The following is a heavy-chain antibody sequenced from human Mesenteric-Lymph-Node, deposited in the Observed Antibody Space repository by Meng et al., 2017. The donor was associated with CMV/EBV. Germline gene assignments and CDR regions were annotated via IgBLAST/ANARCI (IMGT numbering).Heavy chain of an antibody. CDR1: GDSVSSNSAA. CDR2: TYYRSKWYN. Sequence: SETLSLTCAISGDSVSSNSAAWNWIRQSPSRGLEWLGRTYYRSKWYNDYAVSVKSRITINPDTSKNQFSLKLSSVTAADTAVYYCARGGIVGATTFDYWGQGTLVTVSS. V-gene: IGHV6-1*01. CDR3: ARGGIVGATTFDY. J-gene: IGHJ4*02. D-gene: IGHD1-26*01.